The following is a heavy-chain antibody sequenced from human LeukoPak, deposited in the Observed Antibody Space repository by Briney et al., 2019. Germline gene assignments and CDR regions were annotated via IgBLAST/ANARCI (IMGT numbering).Heavy chain of an antibody. CDR3: ARVVVGAYLGY. Sequence: GASVKVSCKASGYTFTSYYMHWVRQAPGQGLEWMGIINPSGGSTSYAQKFQGGVTMTRDTSTSTVYMELSSLRSEDTAVYYCARVVVGAYLGYWGQGTLVTVSS. V-gene: IGHV1-46*01. CDR1: GYTFTSYY. J-gene: IGHJ4*02. CDR2: INPSGGST. D-gene: IGHD1-26*01.